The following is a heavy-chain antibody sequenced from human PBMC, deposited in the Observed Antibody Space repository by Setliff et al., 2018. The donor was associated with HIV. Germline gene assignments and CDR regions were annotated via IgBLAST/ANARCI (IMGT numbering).Heavy chain of an antibody. CDR2: IDPSDSYT. D-gene: IGHD6-19*01. CDR3: ARRQIAVAGTSSDFYYGMYV. Sequence: PGESLKISCKGSGYSFTSYWIGWVRQMPGKGLEWMGRIDPSDSYTDYSQSFQGHVTMSSDKSISAAYLQWSSLKASDTAIYYCARRQIAVAGTSSDFYYGMYVWGQGTTVTVSS. J-gene: IGHJ6*02. CDR1: GYSFTSYW. V-gene: IGHV5-10-1*01.